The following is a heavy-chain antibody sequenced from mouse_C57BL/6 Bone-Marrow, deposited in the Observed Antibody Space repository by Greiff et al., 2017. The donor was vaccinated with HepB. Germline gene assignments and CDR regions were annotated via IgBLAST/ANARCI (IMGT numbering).Heavy chain of an antibody. D-gene: IGHD4-1*01. V-gene: IGHV5-9*01. CDR3: ARDNLTRFDY. Sequence: EVMLVESGGGLVKPGGSLKLSCAASGFTFSSYTMSWVRQTPEKRLEWVATISGGGGNTYYPDSVKGRFTISRDNAKNTLCLQMSSLRSEDTALYICARDNLTRFDYWGQGTTLTVSS. CDR2: ISGGGGNT. J-gene: IGHJ2*01. CDR1: GFTFSSYT.